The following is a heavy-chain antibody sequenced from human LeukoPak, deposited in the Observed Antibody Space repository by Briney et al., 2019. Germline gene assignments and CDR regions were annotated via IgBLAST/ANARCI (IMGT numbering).Heavy chain of an antibody. CDR3: ARDLSFSPDY. V-gene: IGHV3-74*01. J-gene: IGHJ4*02. CDR1: GFTFRSSW. Sequence: GGSLRLSCAASGFTFRSSWMHWVRQVPGKGLVWVSHISPDGDFKDYADSVKGRFIISRDNAKNTLFLQMNRLRAEDTALYFCARDLSFSPDYWGQGTLVTVSS. CDR2: ISPDGDFK.